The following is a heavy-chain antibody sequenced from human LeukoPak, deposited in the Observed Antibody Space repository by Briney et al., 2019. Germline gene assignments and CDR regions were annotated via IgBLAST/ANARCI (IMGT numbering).Heavy chain of an antibody. V-gene: IGHV3-49*04. Sequence: GGSLRLSCTASGFTFGVYPLSWVGQAPGKGLEWVGFIRSKAYGGTTEYAASVKGRFTISRDDSKSIAYLQMNSLKTEDTAVYYCTRSKAYYYDSSGYSGYWGQGTLVTVSS. CDR3: TRSKAYYYDSSGYSGY. CDR1: GFTFGVYP. CDR2: IRSKAYGGTT. J-gene: IGHJ4*02. D-gene: IGHD3-22*01.